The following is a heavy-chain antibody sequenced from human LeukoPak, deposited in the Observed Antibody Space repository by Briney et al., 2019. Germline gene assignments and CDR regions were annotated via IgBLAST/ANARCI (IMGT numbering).Heavy chain of an antibody. J-gene: IGHJ4*02. Sequence: GSSLRLSCAASGFTFSSYAMHWVRQAPGKGLEWVAVISYDGSNKYYADSVKGRFTISRDNSKNTLYLQMSSLRAEDTAVYYCARDDDSSGYFTEFDYWGQGTLVTVSS. V-gene: IGHV3-30-3*01. CDR2: ISYDGSNK. CDR1: GFTFSSYA. CDR3: ARDDDSSGYFTEFDY. D-gene: IGHD3-22*01.